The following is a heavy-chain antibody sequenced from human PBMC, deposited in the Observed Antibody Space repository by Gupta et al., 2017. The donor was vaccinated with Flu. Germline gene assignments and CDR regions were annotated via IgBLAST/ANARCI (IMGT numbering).Heavy chain of an antibody. CDR3: ARDGAGDCSGGSCYSWFDP. CDR2: IKSDESSA. D-gene: IGHD2-15*01. J-gene: IGHJ5*02. V-gene: IGHV3-74*01. Sequence: KGLVWVSRIKSDESSASYADSVKGRFTISRDNAKNTLYLQMNSLSAEDTAVYYCARDGAGDCSGGSCYSWFDPWGQGTLVTVSS.